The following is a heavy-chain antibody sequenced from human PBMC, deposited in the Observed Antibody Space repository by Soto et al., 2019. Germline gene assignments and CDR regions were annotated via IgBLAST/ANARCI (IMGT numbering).Heavy chain of an antibody. D-gene: IGHD3-10*01. V-gene: IGHV4-30-2*01. CDR3: ARAIGWFGELLGGYYFDY. J-gene: IGHJ4*02. CDR2: IYHSGST. CDR1: GGSISSGGYS. Sequence: QLQLQESGSGLEKPSQTLSLTCAVSGGSISSGGYSWSWIRQPPGKGLEWIGYIYHSGSTYYNPSLKSRVTISVDRAKNQFSLKLSSVTAADTAVYYCARAIGWFGELLGGYYFDYWGQGTLVTVSS.